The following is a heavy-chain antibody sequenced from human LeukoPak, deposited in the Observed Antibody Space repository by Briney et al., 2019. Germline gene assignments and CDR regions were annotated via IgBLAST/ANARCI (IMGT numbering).Heavy chain of an antibody. CDR1: GFTFNSYG. V-gene: IGHV3-23*01. J-gene: IGHJ4*02. CDR3: ATPGQWLVRGYFDY. D-gene: IGHD6-19*01. Sequence: GGSLRLSCAASGFTFNSYGMSWVRQAPGKGLEWVSAISGSGGSTYYADSVKGRFTISRDNSKNTLYLQMNSLRAEDTAVYYCATPGQWLVRGYFDYWGQGTLVTVSS. CDR2: ISGSGGST.